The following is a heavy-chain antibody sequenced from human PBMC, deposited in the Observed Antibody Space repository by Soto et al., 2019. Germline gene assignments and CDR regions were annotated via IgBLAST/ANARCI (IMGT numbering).Heavy chain of an antibody. J-gene: IGHJ3*02. Sequence: PSETLSLTCTVSGGSISSGGYYWSWIRQHPGKGLEWIGNIYYSGSTYYTPSLKSRVTISVDPSKNQFSLKLSSVTAADTAVYYCARVPFYYDSSGYYTGIAFDIWGQGTMVTVSS. V-gene: IGHV4-31*03. CDR1: GGSISSGGYY. CDR3: ARVPFYYDSSGYYTGIAFDI. CDR2: IYYSGST. D-gene: IGHD3-22*01.